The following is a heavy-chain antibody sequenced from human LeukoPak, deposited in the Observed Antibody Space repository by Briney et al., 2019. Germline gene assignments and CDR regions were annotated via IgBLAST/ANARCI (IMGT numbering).Heavy chain of an antibody. CDR2: IGTASDT. CDR3: ARGPPRGKYYYMDV. D-gene: IGHD1-1*01. V-gene: IGHV3-13*01. CDR1: RFTFSSFD. Sequence: GGSLRLSCAASRFTFSSFDMHWVRQPTGQGLEWVSTIGTASDTYYPGSVEGRFTLSRDNAKNSWYLQMNSLTAGDTAVYYCARGPPRGKYYYMDVWGKGTTVTVSS. J-gene: IGHJ6*03.